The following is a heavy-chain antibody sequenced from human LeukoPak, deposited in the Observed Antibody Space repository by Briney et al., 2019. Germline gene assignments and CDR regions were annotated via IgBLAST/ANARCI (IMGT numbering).Heavy chain of an antibody. CDR3: TKGCCGGAFDI. J-gene: IGHJ3*02. V-gene: IGHV4-31*03. D-gene: IGHD2-21*01. CDR1: GGSISSGGYY. Sequence: SETLSLTCTVSGGSISSGGYYWTWIRQHPGKGLELIGYIYYSGSTYYNPSLKSRITIPIDTSKNQFSLKLSSVTAADTAMYFCTKGCCGGAFDIWGQGTMVTVSS. CDR2: IYYSGST.